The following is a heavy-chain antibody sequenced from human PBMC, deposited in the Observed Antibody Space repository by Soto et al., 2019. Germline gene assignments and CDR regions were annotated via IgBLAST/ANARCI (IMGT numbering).Heavy chain of an antibody. V-gene: IGHV4-34*01. CDR3: ARGEDFWSGYPPYYYYMDV. J-gene: IGHJ6*03. CDR1: GGSFSGYY. D-gene: IGHD3-3*01. Sequence: SETLSLTCAVYGGSFSGYYWSWIRQPPGKGLEWIGEINHSGSTNYNPSLKSRVTISVDTSKNQFSLKLSSVTAADTAVYYCARGEDFWSGYPPYYYYMDVWGKGTTVTVSS. CDR2: INHSGST.